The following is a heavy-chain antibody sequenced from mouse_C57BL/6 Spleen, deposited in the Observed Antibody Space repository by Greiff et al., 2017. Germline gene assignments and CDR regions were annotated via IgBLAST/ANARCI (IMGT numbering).Heavy chain of an antibody. CDR3: ARRGSEDAMDY. D-gene: IGHD1-1*01. CDR1: GYAFTNYL. J-gene: IGHJ4*01. V-gene: IGHV1-54*01. Sequence: VQLVESGAELVRPGTSVKVSCKASGYAFTNYLIEWVKQRPGQGLEWIGVINPGSGGTNYNEKFKGKATLTADKSSSTAYMQLSSLTSEDSAVYFCARRGSEDAMDYWGQGTSVTVSS. CDR2: INPGSGGT.